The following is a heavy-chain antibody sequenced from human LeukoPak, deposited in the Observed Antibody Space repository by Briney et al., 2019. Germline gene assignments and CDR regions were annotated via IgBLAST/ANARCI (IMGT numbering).Heavy chain of an antibody. Sequence: PSETLSLTCTVSGGSISSGSYYWSWIRQPAGKGLEWIGRVYTSGSTNYNPSLKSRVTISVDTSKNQFSLKLSSVTAADTAVYYYAREATSSLGCFYFDYWGQGTLVTVSS. CDR2: VYTSGST. CDR3: AREATSSLGCFYFDY. V-gene: IGHV4-61*02. J-gene: IGHJ4*02. D-gene: IGHD5-12*01. CDR1: GGSISSGSYY.